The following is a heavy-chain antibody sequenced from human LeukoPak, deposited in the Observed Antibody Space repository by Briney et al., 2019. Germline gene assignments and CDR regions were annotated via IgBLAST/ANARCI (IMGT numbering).Heavy chain of an antibody. J-gene: IGHJ6*03. Sequence: ASVKVSCKASGYTFTSYDINWVRQATGQGLEWMGWMNPNSGNTGYAQKFQGRVTMTRNTSISTAYMELSSLRSEDTAVYYRAKTIAAIALRYYYMDVWGKGTTVTVSS. CDR3: AKTIAAIALRYYYMDV. V-gene: IGHV1-8*01. CDR1: GYTFTSYD. D-gene: IGHD6-13*01. CDR2: MNPNSGNT.